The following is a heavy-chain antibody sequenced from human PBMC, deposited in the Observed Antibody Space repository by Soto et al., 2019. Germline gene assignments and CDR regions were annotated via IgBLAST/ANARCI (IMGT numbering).Heavy chain of an antibody. V-gene: IGHV3-23*01. J-gene: IGHJ4*02. CDR2: IXXXXXST. CDR3: AKDXXXXXXXXXXITGXTFRGIDY. Sequence: EVQLLESGGGLVQPGGSLRLSCAASGFTFSSYAMSWVRQAPGKGLXXXXAIXXXXXSTYYADSVKGRFTISRDNSKNTLYLQMXSXXXEXTAVYXCAKDXXXXXXXXXXITGXTFRGIDYWGQGTLVTVSS. D-gene: IGHD1-20*01. CDR1: GFTFSSYA.